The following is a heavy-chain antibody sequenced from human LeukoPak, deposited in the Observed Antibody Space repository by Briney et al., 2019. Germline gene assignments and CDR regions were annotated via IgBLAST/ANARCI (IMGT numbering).Heavy chain of an antibody. V-gene: IGHV3-30*18. D-gene: IGHD3-16*01. J-gene: IGHJ4*02. CDR1: GFTFSSYG. CDR2: ISYDGSNK. CDR3: AKPITFGGVSLSDY. Sequence: GRSLRPSCAASGFTFSSYGMHWVRQAPGKGLEWVAVISYDGSNKYYADSVKGRFTIPRDNSKNTLYLQMNSLRAEDTAVYYCAKPITFGGVSLSDYWGQGTLVTVSS.